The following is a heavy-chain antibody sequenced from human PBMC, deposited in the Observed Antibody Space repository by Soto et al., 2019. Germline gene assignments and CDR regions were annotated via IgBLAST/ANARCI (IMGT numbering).Heavy chain of an antibody. CDR1: GLIFSSSA. Sequence: QVQLVESGGGVVQPGRSLRLSCAASGLIFSSSAMHWVRQAPGKGLEWVALISYDGSNKYYVDSVKGRFTISRDNSKDTLDLQMNSLREGDTAVYYCAAETKSYFYGMDVWGQGTTVTLSS. CDR2: ISYDGSNK. V-gene: IGHV3-30*03. CDR3: AAETKSYFYGMDV. J-gene: IGHJ6*02.